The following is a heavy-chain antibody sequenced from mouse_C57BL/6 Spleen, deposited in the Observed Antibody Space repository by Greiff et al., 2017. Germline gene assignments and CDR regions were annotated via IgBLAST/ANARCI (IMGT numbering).Heavy chain of an antibody. V-gene: IGHV1-52*01. J-gene: IGHJ2*01. Sequence: QVQLQQPGAELVRPGSSVKLSCKASGYTFTSYWMHWVKQRPIQGLEWIGNIDPSDSETHYNQKFKDKATLTVDKSSSTAYMQLSSLTSEDSAVYYWASVNFDDRFDYWGQGTTLTVSS. CDR1: GYTFTSYW. CDR2: IDPSDSET. CDR3: ASVNFDDRFDY. D-gene: IGHD2-12*01.